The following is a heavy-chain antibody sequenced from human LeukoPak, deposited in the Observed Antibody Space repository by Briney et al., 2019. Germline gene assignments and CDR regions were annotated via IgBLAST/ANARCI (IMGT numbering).Heavy chain of an antibody. CDR1: GYTFTSYD. D-gene: IGHD6-19*01. CDR3: AISGWYSY. J-gene: IGHJ4*02. Sequence: ASVKVSCKASGYTFTSYDINWVRQATGQGLEWMGWINPNSGGTNYAQKFQGRVTMTRDTSISTAYMELSRLRSEDTAVYYCAISGWYSYWGQGTLVTVSS. CDR2: INPNSGGT. V-gene: IGHV1-2*02.